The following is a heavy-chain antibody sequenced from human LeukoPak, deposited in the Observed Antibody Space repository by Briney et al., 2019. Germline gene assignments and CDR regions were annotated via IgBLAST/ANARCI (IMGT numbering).Heavy chain of an antibody. CDR3: AGGQGPVDH. CDR2: ISYSGST. CDR1: GGSVSSYY. V-gene: IGHV4-59*02. J-gene: IGHJ4*02. Sequence: KSSETLSLTCTVSGGSVSSYYWSWIRQPPGKGLEWIGYISYSGSTNYNPSLKSRVTISVDTSKNQFSLKLTYVTAADTAVYYCAGGQGPVDHWGQGTLVTVSS.